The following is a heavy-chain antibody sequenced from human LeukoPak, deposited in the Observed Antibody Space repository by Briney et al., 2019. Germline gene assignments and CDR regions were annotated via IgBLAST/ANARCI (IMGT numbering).Heavy chain of an antibody. CDR2: INPNSGGT. CDR1: GYTFTGYY. J-gene: IGHJ5*02. Sequence: GASVKVSCKASGYTFTGYYMHWVRQARGQGLEWMGWINPNSGGTNYAQKFQGRVTMTRDTSISTAYMELSRLRSDDTAVYYCARDPVYRSGWYNWFDPWGQGTLVTVSS. D-gene: IGHD6-19*01. CDR3: ARDPVYRSGWYNWFDP. V-gene: IGHV1-2*02.